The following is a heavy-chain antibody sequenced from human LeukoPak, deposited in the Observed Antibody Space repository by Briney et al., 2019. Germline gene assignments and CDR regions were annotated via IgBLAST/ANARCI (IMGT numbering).Heavy chain of an antibody. V-gene: IGHV4-30-4*08. J-gene: IGHJ5*02. D-gene: IGHD3-10*01. CDR2: IYYSGST. CDR3: ARSYGSGSYYKEGNWFDP. CDR1: GGSISSGDYY. Sequence: SETLSLTCTVSGGSISSGDYYWSWIRQPPGKGLEWIGYIYYSGSTYYNPSLKSRVTISVDRSKSQFSLKLSSVTATDTAVYYCARSYGSGSYYKEGNWFDPWGQGTLVTVSS.